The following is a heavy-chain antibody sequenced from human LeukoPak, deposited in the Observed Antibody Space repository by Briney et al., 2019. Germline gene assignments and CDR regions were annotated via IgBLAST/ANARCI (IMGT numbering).Heavy chain of an antibody. D-gene: IGHD5-18*01. CDR2: IYYSGST. CDR1: GGSISSYY. CDR3: ATGALVDTAMEANDS. J-gene: IGHJ4*02. V-gene: IGHV4-59*12. Sequence: SETLSLTCTVSGGSISSYYWSWIRQPPGKGLEWIGYIYYSGSTNYNPSLKSRVTISVDTSKNQFSLKLSSVTAADTAVYYCATGALVDTAMEANDSWGQGTLVTVSS.